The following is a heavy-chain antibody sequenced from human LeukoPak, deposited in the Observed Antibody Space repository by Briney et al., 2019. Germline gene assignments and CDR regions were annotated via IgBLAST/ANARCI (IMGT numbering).Heavy chain of an antibody. CDR1: GYTFTGYY. J-gene: IGHJ4*02. D-gene: IGHD3-3*01. CDR2: INPNSGST. Sequence: GASVKVSCKASGYTFTGYYMHWVRQAPGQGLEWMGRINPNSGSTNYAQKFQGRVTMTRDTSISPAYMELSRLRSDDTAVYYCARDPVFLEWLLLFDYWGQGTLVTVSS. CDR3: ARDPVFLEWLLLFDY. V-gene: IGHV1-2*06.